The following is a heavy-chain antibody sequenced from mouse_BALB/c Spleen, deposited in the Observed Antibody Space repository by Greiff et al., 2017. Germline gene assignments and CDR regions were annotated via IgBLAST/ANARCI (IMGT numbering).Heavy chain of an antibody. Sequence: EVMLVESGGDLVKPGGSLKLSCAASGFTFSSYGMSWVRQTPDKRLEWVATISSGGSYTYYPDSVKGRFTISRDNAKNTLYLQMSSLKSEDTAMYYCARYRSGYFDVWGAGTTVTVSS. D-gene: IGHD2-14*01. CDR1: GFTFSSYG. CDR3: ARYRSGYFDV. V-gene: IGHV5-6*01. CDR2: ISSGGSYT. J-gene: IGHJ1*01.